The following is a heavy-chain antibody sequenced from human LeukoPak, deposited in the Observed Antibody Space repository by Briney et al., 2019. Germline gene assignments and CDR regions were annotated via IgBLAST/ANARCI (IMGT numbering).Heavy chain of an antibody. V-gene: IGHV4-30-4*01. CDR1: GGSISSGDYY. J-gene: IGHJ4*02. Sequence: PSQTLSLTCTVSGGSISSGDYYWSWIRQPPGKGLEWIGYIYYSGSTYYNPSLKSRVTISVDTSKNQFSLKLSSVTAADTAVYYCARHSPYPIAAAHNWGQGTLVTVSS. CDR2: IYYSGST. CDR3: ARHSPYPIAAAHN. D-gene: IGHD6-13*01.